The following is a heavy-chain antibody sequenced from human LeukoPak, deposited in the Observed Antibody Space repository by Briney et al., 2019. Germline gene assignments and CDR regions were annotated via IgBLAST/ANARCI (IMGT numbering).Heavy chain of an antibody. V-gene: IGHV4-4*07. CDR1: GDSISNYY. CDR3: ARGPPPDFDY. CDR2: IYTSGST. Sequence: PSETLSLTCTVSGDSISNYYWSWIRQPAGKGLEWIGCIYTSGSTDYNPSLKSRVTMSVDTSKNQFSLKVNSVTAADTAVYYCARGPPPDFDYWGLGTLVTVSS. J-gene: IGHJ4*02.